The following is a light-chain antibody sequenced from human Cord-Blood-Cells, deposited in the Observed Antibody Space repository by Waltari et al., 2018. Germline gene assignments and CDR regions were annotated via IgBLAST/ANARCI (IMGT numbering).Light chain of an antibody. Sequence: DIQMTQSPSSLSQSVGDRFTITCRASQSISSYLNWYQQKPGKAPKLLIYAASSLQSGVPARFSGSGSGTDFTLTISSLQPEDFATYYCQQSYSTPLTVGGGTKVEIK. CDR1: QSISSY. CDR2: AAS. V-gene: IGKV1-39*01. CDR3: QQSYSTPLT. J-gene: IGKJ4*01.